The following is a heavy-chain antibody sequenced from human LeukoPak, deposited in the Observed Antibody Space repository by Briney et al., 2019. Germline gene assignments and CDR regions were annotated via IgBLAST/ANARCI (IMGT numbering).Heavy chain of an antibody. D-gene: IGHD1-1*01. CDR2: IYHSGST. Sequence: SETLSLTCTVSGYSLSSGYYWGWIRQPPGKGLEWIGRIYHSGSTYYNPSLKSRVTISVDTSKNQFSLKLSSVTAADTAVYYCARWLEPFDYWGQGTLVTVSS. V-gene: IGHV4-38-2*02. CDR3: ARWLEPFDY. CDR1: GYSLSSGYY. J-gene: IGHJ4*02.